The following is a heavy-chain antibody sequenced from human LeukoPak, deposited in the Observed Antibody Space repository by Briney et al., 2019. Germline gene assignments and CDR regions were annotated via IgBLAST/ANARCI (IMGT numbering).Heavy chain of an antibody. CDR2: ISSSSSTI. CDR1: GFTFSSYS. J-gene: IGHJ4*02. V-gene: IGHV3-48*01. D-gene: IGHD6-19*01. CDR3: ARGAQQWLAYFDY. Sequence: GGSLRLSCAASGFTFSSYSMNWVRQAPGKGLEWVSYISSSSSTIYYADSVKGRFTISRDNAKNSLYLQMNSLRAEDTAVYYCARGAQQWLAYFDYWGQGTLVTVSS.